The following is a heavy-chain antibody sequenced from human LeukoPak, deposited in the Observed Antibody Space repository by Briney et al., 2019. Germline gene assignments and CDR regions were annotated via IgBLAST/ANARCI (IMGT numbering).Heavy chain of an antibody. V-gene: IGHV6-1*01. CDR2: TYYRSRWYY. Sequence: SQTLSLTCAISGDSVSSNSAAWNWIRQSPSRGLEWLGRTYYRSRWYYDYAESVKSRITINPDTSKNQFSLQLRSVSPEDTAVYYCAREVDSHSTLFYYGMDVWGQGTTVTVSS. J-gene: IGHJ6*02. D-gene: IGHD2/OR15-2a*01. CDR1: GDSVSSNSAA. CDR3: AREVDSHSTLFYYGMDV.